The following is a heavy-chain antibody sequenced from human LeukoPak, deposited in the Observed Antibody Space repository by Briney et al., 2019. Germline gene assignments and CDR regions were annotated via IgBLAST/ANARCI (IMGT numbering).Heavy chain of an antibody. D-gene: IGHD6-6*01. J-gene: IGHJ4*02. CDR3: AKLPWGTAARPNFGMDY. Sequence: GGSLRLSCAASGFIFSNYAMSWVSQAPGKGLDWVSTISASGVSTYYVDSVKGRFTISRDNSKNTLYLQMNSLRAEDTAVYYCAKLPWGTAARPNFGMDYWGQGILVTVSS. CDR1: GFIFSNYA. V-gene: IGHV3-23*01. CDR2: ISASGVST.